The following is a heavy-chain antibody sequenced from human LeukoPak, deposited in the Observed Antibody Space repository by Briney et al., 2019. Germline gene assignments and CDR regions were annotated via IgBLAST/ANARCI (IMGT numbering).Heavy chain of an antibody. D-gene: IGHD3-10*01. Sequence: PGRSLRLSCAASGFTFSSYGMHWVRQAPGKGLEWVAVIWYDGSNKYYADSVKGRFTISRDNSKNTLYLHVNSLRAEDTAVYYCAKHRMVREIITDYYFDYWGQGTLVTVSS. CDR1: GFTFSSYG. J-gene: IGHJ4*02. CDR3: AKHRMVREIITDYYFDY. V-gene: IGHV3-33*06. CDR2: IWYDGSNK.